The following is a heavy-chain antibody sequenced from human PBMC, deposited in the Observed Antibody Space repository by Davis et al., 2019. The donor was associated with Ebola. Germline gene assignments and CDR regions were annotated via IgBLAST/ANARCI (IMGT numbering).Heavy chain of an antibody. J-gene: IGHJ6*02. V-gene: IGHV1-18*01. D-gene: IGHD5-18*01. Sequence: ASVKVSCKASGYIFSNYDINWVRQAPGQGLEWMGWISAYNGNTNYAQKLQGRVTMTTDTSTSTAYMELRSLRSDDTAVYYCARDVTAMVSLYYYGMDVWGQGTTVTVSS. CDR1: GYIFSNYD. CDR3: ARDVTAMVSLYYYGMDV. CDR2: ISAYNGNT.